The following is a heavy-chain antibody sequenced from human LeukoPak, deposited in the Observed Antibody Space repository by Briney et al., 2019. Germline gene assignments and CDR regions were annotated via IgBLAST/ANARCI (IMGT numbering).Heavy chain of an antibody. Sequence: PSETLSLTCAVSGDSISSKKWGNWVRPPPGKGLEWIGEIYHGGNTNYNPSLKSRVTISVDKSKNQFSLILSSVTAADTAVYYCARDREYSKSWSFGYWGQGTLVTVSS. J-gene: IGHJ4*02. CDR2: IYHGGNT. CDR1: GDSISSKKW. CDR3: ARDREYSKSWSFGY. D-gene: IGHD6-13*01. V-gene: IGHV4-4*02.